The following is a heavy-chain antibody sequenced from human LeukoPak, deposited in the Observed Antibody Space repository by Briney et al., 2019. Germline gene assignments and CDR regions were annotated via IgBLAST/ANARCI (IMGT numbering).Heavy chain of an antibody. D-gene: IGHD6-6*01. Sequence: GGSLRLSCAASGFTLSSYAMTWVRQAPGKGLEWVAVISYDGSNKYYADSVKGRFTISRDNSKDTLYLQMNSLRAEDTAVYYCARDQTTYSSSLPDYWGQGTLVTVSS. CDR2: ISYDGSNK. V-gene: IGHV3-30*04. CDR1: GFTLSSYA. CDR3: ARDQTTYSSSLPDY. J-gene: IGHJ4*02.